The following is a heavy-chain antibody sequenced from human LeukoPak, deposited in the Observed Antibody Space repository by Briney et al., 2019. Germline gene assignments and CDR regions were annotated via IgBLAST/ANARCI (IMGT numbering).Heavy chain of an antibody. D-gene: IGHD1-1*01. Sequence: SETLSLTCAVYGGSFSGYYWSWIRQPPGKGLEWIGEINHSGSTNYNPSLKSRVTISVDTSKNQFSLKLSSVTAADTAVYYCAGTTARGLFEYYFDYWGQGTLVTVSS. CDR2: INHSGST. CDR3: AGTTARGLFEYYFDY. J-gene: IGHJ4*02. V-gene: IGHV4-34*01. CDR1: GGSFSGYY.